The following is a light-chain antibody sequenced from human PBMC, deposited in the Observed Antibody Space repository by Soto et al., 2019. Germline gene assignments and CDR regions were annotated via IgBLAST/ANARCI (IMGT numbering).Light chain of an antibody. J-gene: IGKJ5*01. CDR2: DAS. V-gene: IGKV3-11*01. CDR1: QSVSSD. Sequence: VLRKEPATRSLCPGERATLSCRASQSVSSDLAWYQQKPGQAPRLLIYDASSRATGIPARFSGSGSGTAFNLTVRSLEPEDFAAYSCQQPSNWPITFAQGTRLEIK. CDR3: QQPSNWPIT.